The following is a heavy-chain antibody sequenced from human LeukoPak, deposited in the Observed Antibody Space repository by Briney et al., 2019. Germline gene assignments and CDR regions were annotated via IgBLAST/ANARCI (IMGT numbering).Heavy chain of an antibody. CDR1: GFTFSSYG. CDR3: AKDTGTAGLRDGYNLALDY. J-gene: IGHJ4*02. D-gene: IGHD5-24*01. Sequence: GRSLRLSCAASGFTFSSYGMHWVRQAPGKGLEWVAVISYDGSNKYYADSVKGRFTISRDNSKNTLYLQMNSLRAEDTAVYYCAKDTGTAGLRDGYNLALDYWGQGTLVTVSS. V-gene: IGHV3-30*18. CDR2: ISYDGSNK.